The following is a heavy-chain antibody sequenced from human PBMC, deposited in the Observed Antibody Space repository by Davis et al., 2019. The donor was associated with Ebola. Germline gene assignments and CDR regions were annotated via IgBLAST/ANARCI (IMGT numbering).Heavy chain of an antibody. Sequence: AGSLTLSCVASAFTFSDYYMSWIRQAPGKGLEWVSYISSSGSTLYYSDSVKGRFTISRDNAKNSLYLQMNSLRAEDTAVYYCARDYCTGGVCYAGGPDYYYYGMDVWGQGTTVTVSS. D-gene: IGHD2-8*02. CDR2: ISSSGSTL. J-gene: IGHJ6*02. CDR1: AFTFSDYY. CDR3: ARDYCTGGVCYAGGPDYYYYGMDV. V-gene: IGHV3-11*01.